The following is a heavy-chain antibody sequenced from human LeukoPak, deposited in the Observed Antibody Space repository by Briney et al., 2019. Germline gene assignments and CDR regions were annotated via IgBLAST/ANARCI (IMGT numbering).Heavy chain of an antibody. CDR1: GYTFTSYD. CDR2: IIPILGIA. V-gene: IGHV1-69*04. Sequence: ASVKVSCKASGYTFTSYDINWVRQAPGQGLEWMGRIIPILGIANYAQKFQGRVTITADKSTSTAYMELSSLRSEDTAVYYCARGMYHYDSSGYSIDYWGQGTLVTVSS. CDR3: ARGMYHYDSSGYSIDY. J-gene: IGHJ4*02. D-gene: IGHD3-22*01.